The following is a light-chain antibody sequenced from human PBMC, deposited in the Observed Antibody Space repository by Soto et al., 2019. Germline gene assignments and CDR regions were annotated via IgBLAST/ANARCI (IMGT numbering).Light chain of an antibody. J-gene: IGLJ2*01. CDR1: SSDIGDYNY. Sequence: QSALTQPASVSGSPGQSITISCAGTSSDIGDYNYVSWYQHHPGKAPKVMIYGVTNRPSGVSDRFSGSKSGNTASLTISGLQAEDEADYYCSSYARSSTLGFGGGTKLTVL. V-gene: IGLV2-14*01. CDR2: GVT. CDR3: SSYARSSTLG.